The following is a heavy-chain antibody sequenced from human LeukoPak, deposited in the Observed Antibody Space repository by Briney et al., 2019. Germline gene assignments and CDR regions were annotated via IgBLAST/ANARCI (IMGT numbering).Heavy chain of an antibody. CDR3: ARGDHYYGMDV. Sequence: SETLSLTCAVYGGSFSGYYWSWIRQPPGKGLEWIGEINHSGSTNYNPSLKSRVTISVDTSKNQFSLKLSSVTAADTAVYYCARGDHYYGMDVWGKGTTVTVSS. V-gene: IGHV4-34*01. J-gene: IGHJ6*04. CDR2: INHSGST. CDR1: GGSFSGYY.